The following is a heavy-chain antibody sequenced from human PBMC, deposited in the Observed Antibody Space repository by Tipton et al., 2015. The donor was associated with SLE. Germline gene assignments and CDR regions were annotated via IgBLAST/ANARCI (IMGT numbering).Heavy chain of an antibody. J-gene: IGHJ6*03. CDR3: ASSGLEPDQDYYYYMDV. Sequence: LRLSCAVSGYSISSGYYWSWIRQPPGKGLEWIGEINHSGSTNYNPSLKSRVTISVDTSKNQFSVKLSSVTAADTAVYYCASSGLEPDQDYYYYMDVWGKGTTVTVSS. CDR2: INHSGST. D-gene: IGHD1-1*01. CDR1: GYSISSGYY. V-gene: IGHV4-34*01.